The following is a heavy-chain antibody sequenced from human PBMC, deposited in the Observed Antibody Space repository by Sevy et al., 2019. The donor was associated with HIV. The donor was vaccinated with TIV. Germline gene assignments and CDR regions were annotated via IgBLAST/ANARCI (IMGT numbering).Heavy chain of an antibody. V-gene: IGHV4-4*07. Sequence: SETLSLTCTVSRGSISNYYWSWIRQPAGKGLEWIGRIYASGSTNYNPSLKSRVTMSIDTSKNQCSLNLSSVTAADTAVYYCARGLWYYDSSGFQYYFDYWGQGTLVTVSS. CDR1: RGSISNYY. J-gene: IGHJ4*02. D-gene: IGHD3-22*01. CDR3: ARGLWYYDSSGFQYYFDY. CDR2: IYASGST.